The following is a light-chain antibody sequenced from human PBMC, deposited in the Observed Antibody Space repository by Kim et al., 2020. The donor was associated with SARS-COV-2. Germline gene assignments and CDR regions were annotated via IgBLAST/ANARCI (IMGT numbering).Light chain of an antibody. Sequence: QSALTQPRSVSGSPGQSVTISCAGSSSDVGAYKYVSWYQHHPGTAPKLVIFDVNRRPSGVPDRFSGSKSGNTASLTISGLKAEDEADYHCCAYAGTFTWVFGGGTKVTVL. CDR3: CAYAGTFTWV. CDR1: SSDVGAYKY. V-gene: IGLV2-11*01. J-gene: IGLJ2*01. CDR2: DVN.